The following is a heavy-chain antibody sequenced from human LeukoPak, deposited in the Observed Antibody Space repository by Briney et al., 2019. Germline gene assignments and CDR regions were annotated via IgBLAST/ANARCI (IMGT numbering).Heavy chain of an antibody. V-gene: IGHV3-23*01. Sequence: PGGSLRLSCAASGFTFSSYAMSWVRQAPGKGLEWVSTIIGSGGDTYHADSVKGRFTISRDTSKNTLYLQMKSLRAEDTAVYYCAKAWAAAGTFASWGQGTLVTVSS. J-gene: IGHJ4*02. CDR3: AKAWAAAGTFAS. D-gene: IGHD6-13*01. CDR1: GFTFSSYA. CDR2: IIGSGGDT.